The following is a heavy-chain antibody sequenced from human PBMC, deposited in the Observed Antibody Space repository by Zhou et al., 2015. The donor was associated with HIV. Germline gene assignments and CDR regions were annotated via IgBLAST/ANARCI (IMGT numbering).Heavy chain of an antibody. D-gene: IGHD3-22*01. CDR3: AGDVPSYFYDSSGHQVMGVH. V-gene: IGHV1-2*02. J-gene: IGHJ4*02. CDR2: INPNSGGT. CDR1: GYTFTGYY. Sequence: QVQLVQSGAEVKKPGASVKVSCKASGYTFTGYYMHWVRQAPGQGLEWMGWINPNSGGTNYAQKFQGRVTMTRDTSISTAYMELSRLRSDDTAVYYCAGDVPSYFYDSSGHQVMGVHWGQGTLVTVSS.